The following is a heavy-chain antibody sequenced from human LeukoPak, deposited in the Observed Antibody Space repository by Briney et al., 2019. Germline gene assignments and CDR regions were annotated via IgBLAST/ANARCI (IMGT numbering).Heavy chain of an antibody. D-gene: IGHD4-17*01. Sequence: GGSLRLSCAASGFTFDDYAMHWVRQAPGRGLEWVSLISGDGGSTYYADSVKGRFTISRDNNKNSLYLQMNSLRTEDTALYYCAKDLNDYGDEGGDYWGQGTLVTVSS. V-gene: IGHV3-43*02. CDR1: GFTFDDYA. CDR2: ISGDGGST. J-gene: IGHJ4*02. CDR3: AKDLNDYGDEGGDY.